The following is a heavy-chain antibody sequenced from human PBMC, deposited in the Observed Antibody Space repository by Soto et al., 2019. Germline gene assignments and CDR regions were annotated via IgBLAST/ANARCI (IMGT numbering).Heavy chain of an antibody. J-gene: IGHJ6*04. V-gene: IGHV3-13*05. Sequence: EVQLVESGGGLVQPGGSLRLSCAASGFTFNSYDMHWVRQVTGKGLEWVSAIGTAGAPYYPGSVKGRFTISRENAKNSLYLQMNSLRDGDTAVYYCARGSTYSGLDVWGKGNTVTVSS. CDR1: GFTFNSYD. CDR3: ARGSTYSGLDV. CDR2: IGTAGAP.